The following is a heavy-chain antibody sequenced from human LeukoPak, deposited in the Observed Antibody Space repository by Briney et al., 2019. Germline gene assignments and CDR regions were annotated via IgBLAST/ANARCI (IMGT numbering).Heavy chain of an antibody. CDR2: ISSSTSYI. CDR1: GFTFSSYS. CDR3: ARDGGDFFDY. J-gene: IGHJ4*02. D-gene: IGHD3-16*01. Sequence: GGSLRLSCAASGFTFSSYSMNWVRQAPGKGVEWVSSISSSTSYIYYADSVKGRFTISRDNAKNSLYLQMNSLRAEDTAVYYCARDGGDFFDYWGQGTLVTVSS. V-gene: IGHV3-21*01.